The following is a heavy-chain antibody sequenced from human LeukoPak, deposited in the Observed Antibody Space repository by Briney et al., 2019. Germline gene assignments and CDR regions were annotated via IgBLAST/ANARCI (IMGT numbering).Heavy chain of an antibody. V-gene: IGHV1-69*05. J-gene: IGHJ4*02. CDR3: ARDRNPERRDGFPYYFDY. CDR1: GGTFSSYA. CDR2: IIPIFGTA. D-gene: IGHD5-24*01. Sequence: GASVKVTCKASGGTFSSYAISWVRQAPGQGLEWMGGIIPIFGTANYAQKFQGRVTITTDESTSTAYMELSSLRSDDTAVYYCARDRNPERRDGFPYYFDYWGQGTLVTVSS.